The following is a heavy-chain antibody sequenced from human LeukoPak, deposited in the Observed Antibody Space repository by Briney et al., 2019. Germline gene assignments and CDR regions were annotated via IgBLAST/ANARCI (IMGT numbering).Heavy chain of an antibody. CDR2: IYTSGST. J-gene: IGHJ1*01. D-gene: IGHD3-10*01. CDR1: GGSISSYY. V-gene: IGHV4-4*07. Sequence: SETLSLTCTVSGGSISSYYWSWIRQPAGKGLEWVGRIYTSGSTNYNPSLKSRVTMSVDTSKNQFSLKLSSVTAADTAVYCCARGALWFGELGEYFQHWGQGTLVTVSS. CDR3: ARGALWFGELGEYFQH.